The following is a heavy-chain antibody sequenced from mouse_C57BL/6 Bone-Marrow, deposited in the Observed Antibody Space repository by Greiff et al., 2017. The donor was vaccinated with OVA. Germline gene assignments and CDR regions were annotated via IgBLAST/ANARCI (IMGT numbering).Heavy chain of an antibody. J-gene: IGHJ4*01. CDR2: IHPSDSDT. D-gene: IGHD4-1*01. CDR1: GYTFTSYW. V-gene: IGHV1-74*01. Sequence: QVHVKQPGAELVKPGASVKVSCKASGYTFTSYWMHWVKQRPGQGLEWIGRIHPSDSDTNYNQKFKGKATLTVDKSSSTAYMQLSSLTSEDSAVYYCAMNWDRGYAMDYWGQGTSVTVSS. CDR3: AMNWDRGYAMDY.